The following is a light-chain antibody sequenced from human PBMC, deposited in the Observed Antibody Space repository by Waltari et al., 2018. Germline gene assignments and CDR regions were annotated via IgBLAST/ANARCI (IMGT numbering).Light chain of an antibody. V-gene: IGLV2-14*03. CDR3: ISYTSTTTYVV. J-gene: IGLJ2*01. Sequence: IYDVNKRPSGVSHRFSASKSGNTASLTIFGLQAEDEADYYCISYTSTTTYVVVGGGTKLTVL. CDR2: DVN.